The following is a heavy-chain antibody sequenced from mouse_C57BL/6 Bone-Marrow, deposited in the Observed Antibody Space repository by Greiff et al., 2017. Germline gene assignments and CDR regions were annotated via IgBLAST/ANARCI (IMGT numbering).Heavy chain of an antibody. J-gene: IGHJ3*01. D-gene: IGHD2-2*01. CDR1: GYTFTEYT. V-gene: IGHV1-62-2*01. CDR2: FYPGSGSI. Sequence: VQLQESGAELVKPGASVKLSCKASGYTFTEYTIHWVKQRSGQGLEWIGWFYPGSGSIKDNEKFKDKATLTADKSSITVYMELSRLTSEDSAVYFCARHEAGYPFAYWGQGTLVTVSA. CDR3: ARHEAGYPFAY.